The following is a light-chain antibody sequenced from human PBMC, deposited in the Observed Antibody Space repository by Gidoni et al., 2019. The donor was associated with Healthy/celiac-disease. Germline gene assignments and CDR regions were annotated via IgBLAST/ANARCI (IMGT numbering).Light chain of an antibody. V-gene: IGKV3-20*01. CDR2: GAS. Sequence: EIVLTQSPGTLSLSPGERATLSCRASQSVSSSYLAWYQQKPGQAPRLLLYGASSRATGIPDRFSGSGSGTDFTLTISRLEPEDFAVYYCQQYGSSPRTFGPGTKVEIK. CDR3: QQYGSSPRT. J-gene: IGKJ1*01. CDR1: QSVSSSY.